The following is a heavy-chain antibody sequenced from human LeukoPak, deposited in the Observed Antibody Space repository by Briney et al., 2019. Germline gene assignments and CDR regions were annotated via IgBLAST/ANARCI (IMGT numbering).Heavy chain of an antibody. CDR3: ARGYRRLNTFSGYASFDY. J-gene: IGHJ4*02. V-gene: IGHV4-34*01. CDR1: GESFSGYY. Sequence: SETLSLTCAVYGESFSGYYWSWIRQPPGKGLEWIGEIRHSGSTNYNPSLKSRVTISVDTSKNQLSLRLSSVTAADTAVYYRARGYRRLNTFSGYASFDYWGQGALVTVSS. D-gene: IGHD5-12*01. CDR2: IRHSGST.